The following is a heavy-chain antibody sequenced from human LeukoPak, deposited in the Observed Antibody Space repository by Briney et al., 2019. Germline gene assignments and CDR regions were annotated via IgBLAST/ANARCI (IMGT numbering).Heavy chain of an antibody. D-gene: IGHD2-2*01. CDR3: AKDLERSVGHTLSSTTCYGS. CDR1: GSTFSSYW. CDR2: LNSAGSIT. J-gene: IGHJ5*02. V-gene: IGHV3-74*01. Sequence: QAGGSLRLSCAASGSTFSSYWIHWVRQTPGKGLVWVSTLNSAGSITPYADSVKGRFTISRDNAKNTLYLQMNSLRAEDTAVYYCAKDLERSVGHTLSSTTCYGSWGQGTLVTVSS.